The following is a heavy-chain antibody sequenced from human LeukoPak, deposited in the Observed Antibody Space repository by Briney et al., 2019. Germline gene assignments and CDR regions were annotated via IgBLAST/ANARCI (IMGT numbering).Heavy chain of an antibody. Sequence: SETLSLTCTVSGGSISNYYWSWIRQPPGKGLEWIGYIYYSGSTNYNPSLKSRVTISVDTSKNQFSLKLNSVTAADTAVYYCGRTTEDCSSTSCYQYWFDPWGQGTLVTVSS. J-gene: IGHJ5*02. V-gene: IGHV4-59*01. CDR2: IYYSGST. CDR3: GRTTEDCSSTSCYQYWFDP. D-gene: IGHD2-2*01. CDR1: GGSISNYY.